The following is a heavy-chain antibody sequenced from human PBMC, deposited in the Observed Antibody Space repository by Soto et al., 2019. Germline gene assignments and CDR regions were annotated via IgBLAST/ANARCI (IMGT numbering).Heavy chain of an antibody. V-gene: IGHV1-69*01. CDR2: FIPMFNRP. Sequence: QVQLVQSGAEVKKPGSSVKVSCKASGGTFSSYAISWVRQAPGKGLEWRGGFIPMFNRPHSARKFQGRVTITADESTSTAYMDLSSLRSEDTAVYYCARGQFHHVSNYYYALDVWGQGTTVTVSS. J-gene: IGHJ6*02. CDR1: GGTFSSYA. CDR3: ARGQFHHVSNYYYALDV.